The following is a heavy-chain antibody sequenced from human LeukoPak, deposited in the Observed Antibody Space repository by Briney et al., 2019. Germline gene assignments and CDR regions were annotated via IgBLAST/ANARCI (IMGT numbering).Heavy chain of an antibody. CDR2: ISSSGDTI. D-gene: IGHD6-6*01. J-gene: IGHJ4*02. V-gene: IGHV3-48*03. CDR1: GFTFSSYE. CDR3: AKPRGRYSSSEVDY. Sequence: GGSLRLSCAASGFTFSSYEMNWVRQAPGKGLEWVSYISSSGDTIYHADSVEGRFTISRDNAKNSLYLQMNSLRAEDTAVYYCAKPRGRYSSSEVDYWGQGTLVTVSS.